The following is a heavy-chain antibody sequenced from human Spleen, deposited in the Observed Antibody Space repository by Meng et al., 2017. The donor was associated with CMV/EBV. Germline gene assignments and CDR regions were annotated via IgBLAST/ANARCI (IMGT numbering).Heavy chain of an antibody. J-gene: IGHJ4*02. Sequence: VPCKASGYTFTAHYFHWVRQAPGQGLEWMGWIHPHRGDTNYAQQFQGRVTLTRDTSINTGYMELTRLTSDDTAVYYCARDNNWGPDYWGQGTLVTVSS. CDR2: IHPHRGDT. V-gene: IGHV1-2*02. D-gene: IGHD7-27*01. CDR3: ARDNNWGPDY. CDR1: GYTFTAHY.